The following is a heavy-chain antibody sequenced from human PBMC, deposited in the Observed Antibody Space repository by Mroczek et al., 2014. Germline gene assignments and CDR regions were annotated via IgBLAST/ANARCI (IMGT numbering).Heavy chain of an antibody. CDR1: GFTFSNAW. CDR2: IKSKTDGGTT. J-gene: IGHJ6*02. V-gene: IGHV3-15*01. CDR3: STLDFAYYYYYGMDV. Sequence: EVQLVETGGGLVKPGGSLRLSCAASGFTFSNAWMSWVRQAPGKGLEWVGRIKSKTDGGTTDYAAPVKGRFTISRDDSKNTLYLQMNSLKTEDTAVYYCSTLDFAYYYYYGMDVWGQGTTVTVSS. D-gene: IGHD3-3*01.